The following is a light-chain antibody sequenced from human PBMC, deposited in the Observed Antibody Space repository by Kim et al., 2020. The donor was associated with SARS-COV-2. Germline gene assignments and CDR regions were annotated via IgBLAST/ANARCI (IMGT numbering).Light chain of an antibody. J-gene: IGLJ3*02. CDR3: QTWGTGIMV. CDR1: SGHSTYT. V-gene: IGLV4-69*01. Sequence: QLVLTQSPSASASLGASVKLTCTLSSGHSTYTITWHQQQPQKGPRYLMKVNSDGSHSRGDGIPDRFSGSTSGTEFYLTISSLQSDDEADYYCQTWGTGIMVFGGGTQLTVL. CDR2: VNSDGSH.